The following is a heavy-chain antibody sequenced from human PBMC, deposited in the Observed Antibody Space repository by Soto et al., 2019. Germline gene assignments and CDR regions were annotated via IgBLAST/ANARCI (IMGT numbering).Heavy chain of an antibody. V-gene: IGHV3-30*18. CDR2: RLYDGSNK. D-gene: IGHD2-2*01. J-gene: IGHJ6*02. Sequence: PGGSLRLSCAASGFTFSSYAMRWVRQAPGKGLEWVAVRLYDGSNKCYADSVKGRFTISRDNSKNTLYLLMNSLRAEDTAVYYCAKSPYWCSSTSCYVEKGYYYGMDVWGQGTTVTVSS. CDR1: GFTFSSYA. CDR3: AKSPYWCSSTSCYVEKGYYYGMDV.